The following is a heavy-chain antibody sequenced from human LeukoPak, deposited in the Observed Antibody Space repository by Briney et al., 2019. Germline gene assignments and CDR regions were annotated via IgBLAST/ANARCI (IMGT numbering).Heavy chain of an antibody. J-gene: IGHJ4*02. D-gene: IGHD3-3*01. CDR2: INHSGST. Sequence: PSETLSLTCAVYGGSFSGYYWSWIRQPPGKGLEGIGEINHSGSTNYNPSLKSRVTISVDTSKNQFSLKLSSVTAADTAVYYCARGNRYYDFWSGYYTQPLVYYFDYWGQGTLVTVSS. V-gene: IGHV4-34*01. CDR1: GGSFSGYY. CDR3: ARGNRYYDFWSGYYTQPLVYYFDY.